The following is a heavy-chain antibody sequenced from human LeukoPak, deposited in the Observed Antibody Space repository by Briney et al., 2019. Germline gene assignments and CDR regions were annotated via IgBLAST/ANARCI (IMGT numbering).Heavy chain of an antibody. D-gene: IGHD5-18*01. CDR1: GFTFSGSA. Sequence: AGSLRLSCAASGFTFSGSAMHWVRQASGKGLEWVSSISTSSSYISYADSVKGRFTISRDNAKNSLYLQMNSLRAEDTALYYCANVDTAMVPFDYWGQGTLVTVSS. V-gene: IGHV3-21*04. CDR2: ISTSSSYI. J-gene: IGHJ4*02. CDR3: ANVDTAMVPFDY.